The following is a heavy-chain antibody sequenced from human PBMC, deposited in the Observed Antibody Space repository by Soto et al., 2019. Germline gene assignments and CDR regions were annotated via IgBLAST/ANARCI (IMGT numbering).Heavy chain of an antibody. CDR1: GGSTSSYY. Sequence: SETLSLTCSVSGGSTSSYYWSWIRQPPGKGLEWIGYIYYSGSTNYNPSLKSRVTISVDTSKNQFSLKLSSVTAADTAVYYCARDPPYCTNGVRHSGGGYYGMDVWGQGTTVTVSS. CDR3: ARDPPYCTNGVRHSGGGYYGMDV. J-gene: IGHJ6*02. V-gene: IGHV4-59*01. CDR2: IYYSGST. D-gene: IGHD2-8*01.